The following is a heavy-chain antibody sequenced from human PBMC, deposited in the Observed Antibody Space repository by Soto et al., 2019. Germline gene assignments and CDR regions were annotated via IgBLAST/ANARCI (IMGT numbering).Heavy chain of an antibody. J-gene: IGHJ5*02. CDR1: GYTFTSYY. D-gene: IGHD2-21*02. CDR2: INPSGGYT. V-gene: IGHV1-46*03. CDR3: ARGGGIVVVTAPYDP. Sequence: QVQLVQSGAEVKKPGASVKVSCKASGYTFTSYYMNWVRQAPGQGLEWLGIINPSGGYTTYAQRSRGRVTMTSDTSTSTVHMELGSLTSEDTAVYYCARGGGIVVVTAPYDPWGQGTLVTVSS.